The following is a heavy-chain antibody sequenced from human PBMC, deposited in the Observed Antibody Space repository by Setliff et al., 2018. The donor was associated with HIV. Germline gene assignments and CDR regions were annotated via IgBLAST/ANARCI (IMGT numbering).Heavy chain of an antibody. J-gene: IGHJ6*03. CDR3: ARIVRWELVATSTFFYYYMDV. CDR1: GGSISSYF. CDR2: IDYSGRT. D-gene: IGHD1-26*01. V-gene: IGHV4-59*05. Sequence: SETLSLTCTVSGGSISSYFWSWIRQPPGKGLEWIGSIDYSGRTYYNPSLKSRVTISVDTSKNQFSLKLSSVTAADTAVYYCARIVRWELVATSTFFYYYMDVWGKGTTVTVSS.